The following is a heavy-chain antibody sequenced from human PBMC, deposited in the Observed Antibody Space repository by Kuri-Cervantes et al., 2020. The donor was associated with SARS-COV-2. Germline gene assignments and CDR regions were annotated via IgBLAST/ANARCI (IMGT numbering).Heavy chain of an antibody. V-gene: IGHV3-23*01. CDR1: GFTFSSYA. Sequence: GGSLRLSCAASGFTFSSYAMSWVRQAPGKGLEWVSASSGSGGSTYYADSVKGRFTISRDNSKNTLYLQMDSLRAEDTAVYYCAKDWLPDDAFDIWGQGTMVTVSS. D-gene: IGHD6-19*01. J-gene: IGHJ3*02. CDR3: AKDWLPDDAFDI. CDR2: SSGSGGST.